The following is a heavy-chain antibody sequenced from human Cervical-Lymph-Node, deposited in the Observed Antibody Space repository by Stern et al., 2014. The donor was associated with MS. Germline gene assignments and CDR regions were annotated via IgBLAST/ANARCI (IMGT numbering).Heavy chain of an antibody. J-gene: IGHJ4*02. Sequence: QITLKESGPTLVKPTQTLTLTCTFSGFSLNTNGMGVAWIRQPPGKALEWLALLYWDDDRRYSPSLKSRLTISKDTSKNQVVLTMTNMDPVDTATYYCAQRRRATLLLDYWGQGTLVTVSS. D-gene: IGHD2-15*01. CDR2: LYWDDDR. CDR3: AQRRRATLLLDY. V-gene: IGHV2-5*02. CDR1: GFSLNTNGMG.